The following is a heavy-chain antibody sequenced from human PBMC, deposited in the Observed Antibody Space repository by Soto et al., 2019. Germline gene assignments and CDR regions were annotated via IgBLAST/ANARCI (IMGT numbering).Heavy chain of an antibody. CDR3: ARDGMAGNYYMDV. CDR2: ISSSSSYI. Sequence: LRLSCAASGFTFSSYSMNWVHQAPGKGLEWVSSISSSSSYIYYADSVKGRFTISRDNAKNSLYLQMNSLRAEDTAVYYCARDGMAGNYYMDVWGKGTTVTVSS. CDR1: GFTFSSYS. D-gene: IGHD1-20*01. V-gene: IGHV3-21*01. J-gene: IGHJ6*03.